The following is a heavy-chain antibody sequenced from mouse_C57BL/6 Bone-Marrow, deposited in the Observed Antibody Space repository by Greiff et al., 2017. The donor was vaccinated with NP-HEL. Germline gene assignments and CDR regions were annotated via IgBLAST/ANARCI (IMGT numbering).Heavy chain of an antibody. D-gene: IGHD2-2*01. V-gene: IGHV10-1*01. Sequence: EVKLVESGGGLVQPKGSLKLSCAASGFSFNTYAMNWVRQAPGKGLEWVARIRSKSNNYATYYADSVKDRFTISRDDSESMLYLQMNNLKTEDTAMYYCVGGYGGFAYWGQGTLVTVSA. CDR1: GFSFNTYA. J-gene: IGHJ3*01. CDR3: VGGYGGFAY. CDR2: IRSKSNNYAT.